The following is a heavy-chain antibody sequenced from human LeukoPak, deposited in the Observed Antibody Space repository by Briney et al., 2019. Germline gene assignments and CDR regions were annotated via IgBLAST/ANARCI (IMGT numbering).Heavy chain of an antibody. D-gene: IGHD6-6*01. V-gene: IGHV3-43*01. Sequence: PGGSLRLSCAASGFTFSSYSMHWVRQAPGKGLEWVSLISWDGGSTYYADSVKGRFTISRDNSKNSLYLQMNSLRTEDTALYYCAKGAEYSSFHYYYMDVWGKGTTVTVSS. CDR2: ISWDGGST. J-gene: IGHJ6*03. CDR3: AKGAEYSSFHYYYMDV. CDR1: GFTFSSYS.